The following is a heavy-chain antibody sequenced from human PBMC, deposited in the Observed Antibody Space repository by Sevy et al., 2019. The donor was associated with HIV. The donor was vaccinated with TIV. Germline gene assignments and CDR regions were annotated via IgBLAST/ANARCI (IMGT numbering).Heavy chain of an antibody. V-gene: IGHV3-21*01. CDR3: ARDSGDIVVVPAAIRMDV. J-gene: IGHJ6*02. CDR1: GFTFISYS. Sequence: GGSLRLSCAASGFTFISYSMNWVRQAPGKGLEWVSSISSSSSYIYYADSVKGRFTISRDNAKNSLYLQMNSLRAEDTAVYYCARDSGDIVVVPAAIRMDVWGQGTTVTVSS. CDR2: ISSSSSYI. D-gene: IGHD2-2*01.